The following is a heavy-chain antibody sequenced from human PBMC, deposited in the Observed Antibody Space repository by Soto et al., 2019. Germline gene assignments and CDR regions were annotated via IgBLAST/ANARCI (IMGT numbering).Heavy chain of an antibody. CDR2: IYHSGST. D-gene: IGHD5-18*01. J-gene: IGHJ4*02. CDR3: ARGLRGYSRFEHVSWDY. V-gene: IGHV4-4*02. CDR1: GGSISSSNW. Sequence: SETLSLTCAVSGGSISSSNWWSWVRQPPGKGLEWIGEIYHSGSTNYNPSLKSRVTISVDKSKNQFSLKLSSVTAADTAVYYCARGLRGYSRFEHVSWDYGGQGTLGTVS.